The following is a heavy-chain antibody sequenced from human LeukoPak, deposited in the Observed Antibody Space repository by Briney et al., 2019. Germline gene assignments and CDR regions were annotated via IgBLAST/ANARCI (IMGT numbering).Heavy chain of an antibody. CDR3: AILVRDSTSGVDAFDI. CDR1: GYSISSGYY. D-gene: IGHD2-2*01. J-gene: IGHJ3*02. V-gene: IGHV4-38-2*01. Sequence: SETLSLTCAVSGYSISSGYYWGWIRQPPGKGLEWIGSIYHSGSTYYHPSLKSRVTISVDTSKNQFSLKLSSVTAADTAVYYCAILVRDSTSGVDAFDIWGQGTMVTVSS. CDR2: IYHSGST.